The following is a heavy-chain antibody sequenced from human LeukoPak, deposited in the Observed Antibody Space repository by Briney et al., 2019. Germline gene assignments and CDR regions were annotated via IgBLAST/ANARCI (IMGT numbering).Heavy chain of an antibody. D-gene: IGHD1-20*01. CDR2: IKEDGSKK. Sequence: GGSLRLSCAASGFRFGSYWMGWVRQAPGRGLEWVAQIKEDGSKKEYVESVKGRFTISRDNAKNSLYLQMNSLRADDTAIYYCANHRTPDRYHWNYFDYWGQGTLVTVSS. CDR3: ANHRTPDRYHWNYFDY. V-gene: IGHV3-7*05. CDR1: GFRFGSYW. J-gene: IGHJ4*02.